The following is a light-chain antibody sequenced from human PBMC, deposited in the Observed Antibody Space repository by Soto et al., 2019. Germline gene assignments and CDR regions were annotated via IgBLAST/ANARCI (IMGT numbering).Light chain of an antibody. V-gene: IGKV1-12*02. CDR3: QQANSFPWT. CDR1: QGVNSW. J-gene: IGKJ1*01. Sequence: DIPMTQSPSSVSASVGDRVTITCRASQGVNSWLAWYQQKPGKAPNLLIYAASNLQSGVPSRFSGSGSGTDFTLTISSLQPEDFATYYCQQANSFPWTFGQGTKVEIK. CDR2: AAS.